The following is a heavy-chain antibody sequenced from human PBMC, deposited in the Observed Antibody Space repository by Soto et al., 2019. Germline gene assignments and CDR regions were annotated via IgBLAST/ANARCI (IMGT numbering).Heavy chain of an antibody. CDR2: IIPIFGTA. V-gene: IGHV1-69*13. J-gene: IGHJ4*02. CDR1: GGTFSSYA. D-gene: IGHD6-13*01. Sequence: ASVKVSCKDSGGTFSSYAIRWVRQAPGQGLEWMGGIIPIFGTANYAQKFQGRVTITADESTSTAYMELSSLRSEDTAVYYCARFQQQRRGDDYWGQGTLVTVSS. CDR3: ARFQQQRRGDDY.